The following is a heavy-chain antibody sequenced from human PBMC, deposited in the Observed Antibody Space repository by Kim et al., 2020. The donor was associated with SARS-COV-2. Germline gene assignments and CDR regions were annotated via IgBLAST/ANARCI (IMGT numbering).Heavy chain of an antibody. CDR2: INPNGGGT. Sequence: ASVKVSCKASGYTFTAYYMHWVRQAPGQGLEWMGRINPNGGGTNYPQKFQGRVTMTRDTSISTAYMELSSLRSDDTAVYYCARGPPYGSGTYYNPQIHWFDPWGQGTLVTVSS. V-gene: IGHV1-2*06. J-gene: IGHJ5*02. CDR3: ARGPPYGSGTYYNPQIHWFDP. CDR1: GYTFTAYY. D-gene: IGHD3-10*01.